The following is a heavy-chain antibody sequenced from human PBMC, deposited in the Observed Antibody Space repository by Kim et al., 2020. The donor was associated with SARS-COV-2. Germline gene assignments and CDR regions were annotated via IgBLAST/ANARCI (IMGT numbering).Heavy chain of an antibody. J-gene: IGHJ4*02. D-gene: IGHD1-1*01. Sequence: GVSLRLSCAASGFTFSSYAMSWVRQAPGKGLEWVSAISGSGGSTYYAESVKGRFTISRDNSKNTLYLQMNSLRAEDTAVYYCAKSGRNSLGPYYFDYWGQGALVTVSS. CDR3: AKSGRNSLGPYYFDY. CDR2: ISGSGGST. V-gene: IGHV3-23*01. CDR1: GFTFSSYA.